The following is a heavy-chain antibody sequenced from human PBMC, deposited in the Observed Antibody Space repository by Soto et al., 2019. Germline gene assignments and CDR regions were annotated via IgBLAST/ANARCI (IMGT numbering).Heavy chain of an antibody. D-gene: IGHD3-10*01. V-gene: IGHV5-51*01. CDR2: IYPGYSDT. Sequence: PGESPKISCQASGYSFASYWIAWVRQMPGKGLEWMGIIYPGYSDTRYSPSFQGQVTISADKSITTEYLQWSSLKASDTAMYYCARRGATMVRGAQSGMDVWGQGTTAPGSS. CDR1: GYSFASYW. CDR3: ARRGATMVRGAQSGMDV. J-gene: IGHJ6*02.